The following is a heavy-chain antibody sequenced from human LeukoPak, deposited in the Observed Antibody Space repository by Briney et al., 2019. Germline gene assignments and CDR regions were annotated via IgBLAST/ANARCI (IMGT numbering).Heavy chain of an antibody. Sequence: GGSLRLSCAASGFTLSDYWMSWVRQAPGKGLEWVANINQDGSDENYVDSVKGRFTISRDDAKNSLYLQMSSLRAEDTAVYYCARESTRERPGCWGQGTQVTVSS. D-gene: IGHD1-1*01. CDR2: INQDGSDE. CDR3: ARESTRERPGC. CDR1: GFTLSDYW. J-gene: IGHJ4*02. V-gene: IGHV3-7*01.